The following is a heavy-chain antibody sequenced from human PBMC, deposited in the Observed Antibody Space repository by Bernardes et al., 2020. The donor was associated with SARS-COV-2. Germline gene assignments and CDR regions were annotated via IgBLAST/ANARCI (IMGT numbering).Heavy chain of an antibody. CDR3: ARGQVDISMMVVVFTGASFWFDR. Sequence: SETLSLTCAVYGGSLSGFDWSWIRQPPGKGLEWIGEINHSGSTNYSPSLKSRVTISMDTSKNQFSLKLSSVTAADTAVYYCARGQVDISMMVVVFTGASFWFDRWGQGTLVTVSS. CDR2: INHSGST. D-gene: IGHD3-22*01. V-gene: IGHV4-34*01. CDR1: GGSLSGFD. J-gene: IGHJ5*02.